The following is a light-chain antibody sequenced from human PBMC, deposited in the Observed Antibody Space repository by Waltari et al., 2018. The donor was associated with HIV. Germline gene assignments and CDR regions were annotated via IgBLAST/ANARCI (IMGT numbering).Light chain of an antibody. V-gene: IGKV1-39*01. CDR2: AAS. J-gene: IGKJ3*01. Sequence: DIQITQSPSSLSASVGDRITITCRTSQNIGKDLNWYQQKPGTAPKVLIFAASSLHSGVPSRFSGSGSGTDFTLTISSLQPEDFATYYCQQTYSTTFTFGPGTNVDFK. CDR3: QQTYSTTFT. CDR1: QNIGKD.